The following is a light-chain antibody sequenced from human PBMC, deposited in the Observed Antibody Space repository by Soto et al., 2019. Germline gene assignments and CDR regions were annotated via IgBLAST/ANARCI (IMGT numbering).Light chain of an antibody. CDR3: QQYSSSPLP. J-gene: IGKJ4*01. CDR1: QSVGSN. Sequence: EIVMTQSPATLSVSPGERATLSCRASQSVGSNLAWYQQKPGQAPRLLIYGASTRPTGIPARFSGSGSGTDFTLTISRLEPEDFAVYYCQQYSSSPLPFGGGTKVDIK. V-gene: IGKV3-15*01. CDR2: GAS.